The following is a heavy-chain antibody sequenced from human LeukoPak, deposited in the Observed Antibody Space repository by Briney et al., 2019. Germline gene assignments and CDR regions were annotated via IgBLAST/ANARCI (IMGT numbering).Heavy chain of an antibody. J-gene: IGHJ6*02. CDR3: ARDHTYYYDSSGYYYYYYYGMDV. CDR2: IFYSGST. CDR1: GGSFSGDGYY. Sequence: SETLSLTCTVSGGSFSGDGYYWSWIRQSPGKGLESIGYIFYSGSTNYNPSLKTRVTISVDTSKNQFSLKLSSVTAADTAVYYCARDHTYYYDSSGYYYYYYYGMDVWGQGTTVTVSS. D-gene: IGHD3-22*01. V-gene: IGHV4-61*08.